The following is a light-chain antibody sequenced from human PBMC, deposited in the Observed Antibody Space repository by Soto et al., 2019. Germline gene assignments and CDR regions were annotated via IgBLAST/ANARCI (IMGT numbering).Light chain of an antibody. V-gene: IGLV2-14*01. CDR1: SSDVGGYNY. CDR3: SSYTGSSRVV. CDR2: DVS. Sequence: QSVLTQPASVSGSPGQSITISCTGTSSDVGGYNYVSWYQQHPGKAPKLMIYDVSNRPSGVSNRFSGSKSGNTASLTISGLQAEDEADYYCSSYTGSSRVVFGTGTKLTVL. J-gene: IGLJ1*01.